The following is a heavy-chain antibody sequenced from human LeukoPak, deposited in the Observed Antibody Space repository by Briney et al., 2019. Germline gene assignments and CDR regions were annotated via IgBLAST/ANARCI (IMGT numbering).Heavy chain of an antibody. J-gene: IGHJ6*02. Sequence: ASVRVSCKASGYTFTSYDINWVRQATGQGLEWMGWMNPNSGNTGYAQKFQGRATMTRNTSISTAYMELSSLRSEDPAVYYCARGGGDLYYYYGMDVWGQGTTVTVSS. CDR3: ARGGGDLYYYYGMDV. D-gene: IGHD2-21*01. CDR2: MNPNSGNT. CDR1: GYTFTSYD. V-gene: IGHV1-8*01.